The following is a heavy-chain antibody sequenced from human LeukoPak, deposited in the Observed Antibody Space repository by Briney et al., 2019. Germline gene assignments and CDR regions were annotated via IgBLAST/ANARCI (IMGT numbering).Heavy chain of an antibody. D-gene: IGHD3-10*01. CDR1: GGSISTYY. Sequence: PSETLSLTCTVSGGSISTYYWSWIRQPPGKGLEWIGYIYYSGSTNYNPSLKSRVTISVDTSKNQFSLKLTSVTAADTAVYYCARDSGASNYYYYYMDVWGEGTTVTVSS. CDR2: IYYSGST. J-gene: IGHJ6*03. V-gene: IGHV4-59*01. CDR3: ARDSGASNYYYYYMDV.